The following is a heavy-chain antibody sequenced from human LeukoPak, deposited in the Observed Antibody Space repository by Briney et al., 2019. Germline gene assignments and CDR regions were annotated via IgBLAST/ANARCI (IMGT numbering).Heavy chain of an antibody. CDR1: GYTFSNYG. V-gene: IGHV1-18*01. CDR2: ISADNGNT. Sequence: ASVKVSCKASGYTFSNYGISWVRQAPGQGLEWMGRISADNGNTNYAQKLQGRVTMSTDTSTSTAYMELRSLRSDDTAVYYCARAEIRPGYYSDSSRLRDWGQGTLVAVSS. D-gene: IGHD3-22*01. J-gene: IGHJ4*02. CDR3: ARAEIRPGYYSDSSRLRD.